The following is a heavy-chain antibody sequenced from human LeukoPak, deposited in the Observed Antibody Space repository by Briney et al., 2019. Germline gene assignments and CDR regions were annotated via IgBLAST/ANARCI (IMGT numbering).Heavy chain of an antibody. D-gene: IGHD3-10*01. CDR3: ARHQRNYYGSGSRYYFDY. Sequence: SSETLSLTCTVSGGSISNYYWSWIRQPPGKGLEWIGYIYYSGSTNYNPSLKSRVTISVDTSKNQFSLKLSSVTAADTAVYYCARHQRNYYGSGSRYYFDYWGQGTLVTVSS. CDR2: IYYSGST. J-gene: IGHJ4*02. CDR1: GGSISNYY. V-gene: IGHV4-59*08.